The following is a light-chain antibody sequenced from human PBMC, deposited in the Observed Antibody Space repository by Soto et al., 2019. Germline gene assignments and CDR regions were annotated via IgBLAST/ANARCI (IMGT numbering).Light chain of an antibody. CDR1: SGIHVGAYR. CDR2: YKSDSDK. V-gene: IGLV5-45*03. J-gene: IGLJ2*01. CDR3: MIWHNSAVV. Sequence: QAMVTQPSSLSASPGASASLTCTLRSGIHVGAYRIYWYQQKPGSPPQYLLRYKSDSDKQQGSGVPSRFSGSKDASANAGILLISGLQSEDEADYYCMIWHNSAVVFGGGTKLTVL.